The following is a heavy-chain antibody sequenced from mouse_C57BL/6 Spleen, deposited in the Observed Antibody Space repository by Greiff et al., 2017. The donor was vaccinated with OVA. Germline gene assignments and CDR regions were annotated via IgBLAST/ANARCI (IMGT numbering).Heavy chain of an antibody. CDR1: GFTFSSYA. J-gene: IGHJ2*01. D-gene: IGHD4-1*01. CDR2: ISSGGDYI. CDR3: TREGGAGTWDY. Sequence: EVKLVESGEGLVKPGGSLKLSCAASGFTFSSYAMSWVRQTPEKRLEWVAYISSGGDYIYYADTVKGRFTISRDNARNTLYLQMSSLKSEDTAMYYCTREGGAGTWDYWGQGTTLTVSS. V-gene: IGHV5-9-1*02.